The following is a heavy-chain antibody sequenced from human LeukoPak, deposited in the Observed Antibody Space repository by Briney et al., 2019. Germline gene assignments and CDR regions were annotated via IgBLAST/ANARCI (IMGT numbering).Heavy chain of an antibody. CDR1: GYTFTSYY. CDR2: INPNTGST. V-gene: IGHV1-2*02. CDR3: ARDIRPRVESFDY. J-gene: IGHJ4*02. Sequence: ASVKVSCKASGYTFTSYYMHWVRQAPGQGLEWTGWINPNTGSTNYAQKFQGRVAMTRDTSISTAYMELSWLRSDDTAVYYCARDIRPRVESFDYWGQGTLVSVSS. D-gene: IGHD3-3*01.